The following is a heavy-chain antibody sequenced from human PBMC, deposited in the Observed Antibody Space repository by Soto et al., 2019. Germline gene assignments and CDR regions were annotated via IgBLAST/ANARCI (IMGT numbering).Heavy chain of an antibody. CDR2: TYHSGSP. D-gene: IGHD4-17*01. Sequence: QLQLQESGSGLVKPSQTLSLTCAVSGGSISSGGYTWTWIRQPPGQGLEWIGYTYHSGSPHYNPPLKSRVTISVDRATNQFSRNLSSVTAADTAVYYCARAHYGDYGYGMDGWGQGTTVTVSS. CDR3: ARAHYGDYGYGMDG. CDR1: GGSISSGGYT. V-gene: IGHV4-30-2*01. J-gene: IGHJ6*02.